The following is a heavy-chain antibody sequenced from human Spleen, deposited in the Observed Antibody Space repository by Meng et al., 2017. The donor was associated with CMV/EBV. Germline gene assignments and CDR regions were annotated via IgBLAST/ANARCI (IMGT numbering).Heavy chain of an antibody. J-gene: IGHJ4*03. CDR2: ECHSRYT. D-gene: IGHD6-13*01. Sequence: AVSGTSSSTSSWWSWVRQPPGKGLEWIGEECHSRYTSYNPSLKSRVSMAVDRSKNQFSLKLYSVAAADTAVYYCARVTGYGGSCFDSWGQGTLVTVSS. CDR3: ARVTGYGGSCFDS. V-gene: IGHV4-4*02. CDR1: GTSSSTSSW.